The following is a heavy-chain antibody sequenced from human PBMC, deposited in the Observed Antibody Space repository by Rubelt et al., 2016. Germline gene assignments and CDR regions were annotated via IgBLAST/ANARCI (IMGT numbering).Heavy chain of an antibody. J-gene: IGHJ3*02. V-gene: IGHV3-15*07. D-gene: IGHD3-22*01. CDR2: IKRKTDGGTS. Sequence: EAWMNWVRQAPGKGLEWVGRIKRKTDGGTSDHAAPVKGRFTISRDDSENTLYLQMDSLRAEDTAVYYCAKHLGDSMAFDIWGQGTMVTVSS. CDR1: EAW. CDR3: AKHLGDSMAFDI.